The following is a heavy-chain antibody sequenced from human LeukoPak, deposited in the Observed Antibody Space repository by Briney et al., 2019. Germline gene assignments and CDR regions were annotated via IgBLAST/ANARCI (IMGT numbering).Heavy chain of an antibody. V-gene: IGHV4-59*01. J-gene: IGHJ5*02. Sequence: KPSETLSLTCTVCGVSIGTYYWSWIRQPPGKGLEWIGYIYYSGSTNYNPSLKSRVTISVDTSKNQFSLKLSSVTAADTAVYYCARGFIAAAGWIDPWGQGTLVTVSS. CDR3: ARGFIAAAGWIDP. CDR2: IYYSGST. D-gene: IGHD6-13*01. CDR1: GVSIGTYY.